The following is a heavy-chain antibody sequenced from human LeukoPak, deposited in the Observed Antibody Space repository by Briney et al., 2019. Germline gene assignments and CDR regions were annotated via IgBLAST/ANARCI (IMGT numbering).Heavy chain of an antibody. J-gene: IGHJ5*01. Sequence: SQTLSLTCAISGDSVSIKNGAWNWIRQSPSGGLEWLGRTYYRSKWYDEYADSVKGRVTISPDTSKNQFSLHVYSVTPEDTAVYYCARDLGTSGWYTFDFWGQGTLVTVSS. CDR1: GDSVSIKNGA. CDR3: ARDLGTSGWYTFDF. D-gene: IGHD6-19*01. CDR2: TYYRSKWYD. V-gene: IGHV6-1*01.